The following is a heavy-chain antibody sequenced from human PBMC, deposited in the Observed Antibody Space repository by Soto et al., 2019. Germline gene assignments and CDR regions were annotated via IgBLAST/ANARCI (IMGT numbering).Heavy chain of an antibody. Sequence: QVQLVESGGGVVQPGRSLRLSCAASGFTFSSYAMHWVRQAPGKGLEWVAVISYDGSNKYYADSVKGRFTISRDNSKNQLDMQMNSLRAEDTAVYYCASPIAVAGQGEGLAFDIWGQGTMVTVSS. CDR3: ASPIAVAGQGEGLAFDI. CDR2: ISYDGSNK. D-gene: IGHD6-19*01. V-gene: IGHV3-30-3*01. J-gene: IGHJ3*02. CDR1: GFTFSSYA.